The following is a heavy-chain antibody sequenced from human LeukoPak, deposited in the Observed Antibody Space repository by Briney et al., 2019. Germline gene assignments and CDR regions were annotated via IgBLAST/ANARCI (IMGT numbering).Heavy chain of an antibody. CDR2: IYWDDDK. D-gene: IGHD4-23*01. CDR1: GFSLNTSGVG. J-gene: IGHJ4*02. V-gene: IGHV2-5*02. Sequence: SGPTLVKPTQTLTLTCTFSGFSLNTSGVGVGWIRQPPGKALEWLAPIYWDDDKRYSPSLKSRLTITKDTSKNQVVLTMTNMDPVDTATYYCAQRASIEVATRHLYFFDSWGQGILVTVSS. CDR3: AQRASIEVATRHLYFFDS.